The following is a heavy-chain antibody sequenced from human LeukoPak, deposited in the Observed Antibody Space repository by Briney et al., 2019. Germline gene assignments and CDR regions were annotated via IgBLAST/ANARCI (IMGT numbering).Heavy chain of an antibody. Sequence: SETLSLTCTVSGGSISSYYWSWIRQPPGKGLEWIGYIYYSGSTNYNPSLKSRVTISVDTSKNQFSLKLSSVTAADTAVYYCARGSSSFQDYYMDVWGKGTTVTVSS. CDR2: IYYSGST. D-gene: IGHD6-13*01. J-gene: IGHJ6*03. CDR3: ARGSSSFQDYYMDV. CDR1: GGSISSYY. V-gene: IGHV4-59*01.